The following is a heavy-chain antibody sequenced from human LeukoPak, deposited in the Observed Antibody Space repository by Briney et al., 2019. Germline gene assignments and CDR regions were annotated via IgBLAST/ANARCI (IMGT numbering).Heavy chain of an antibody. Sequence: SETLSLTCTVSGGSINSNYWNWIRQPAGKGLEWIGRLDTSGSTNFNPSLKSRVTMSVDTSKNQFSLKLSSVTAADTAVYYCARVWEPTYYYGMDVWGQGTTVTVSS. CDR2: LDTSGST. CDR3: ARVWEPTYYYGMDV. J-gene: IGHJ6*02. CDR1: GGSINSNY. V-gene: IGHV4-4*07. D-gene: IGHD1-26*01.